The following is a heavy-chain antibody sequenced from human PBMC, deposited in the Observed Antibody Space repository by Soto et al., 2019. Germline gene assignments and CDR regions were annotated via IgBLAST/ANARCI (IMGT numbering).Heavy chain of an antibody. CDR3: AKDNARISMVRGVMMVVY. CDR1: GFTFSSYG. D-gene: IGHD3-10*01. V-gene: IGHV3-30*18. J-gene: IGHJ4*02. CDR2: ISYDGSNK. Sequence: QVQLVESGGGVVQPGRSLRLSCAASGFTFSSYGMHWVRQAPGKGLEWVAVISYDGSNKYYADSVKGRFTISRDKAKNTLYLQMNSLRPEDTAEYYCAKDNARISMVRGVMMVVYRGKGSLVTVCS.